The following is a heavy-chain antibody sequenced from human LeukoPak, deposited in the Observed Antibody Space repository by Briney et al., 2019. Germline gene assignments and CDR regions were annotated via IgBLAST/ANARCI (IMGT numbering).Heavy chain of an antibody. J-gene: IGHJ4*02. Sequence: GGSLRLSCAASGFTVTGNYISWVRQAPGKGLEWVAVISSGGSTYYADSVKGRFTISRDSSNNILYLQMHSLRAEDTAVYYCARGLSTGNTGYYFDYWGQGTLVTVSS. CDR1: GFTVTGNY. CDR3: ARGLSTGNTGYYFDY. D-gene: IGHD2-8*02. CDR2: ISSGGST. V-gene: IGHV3-53*01.